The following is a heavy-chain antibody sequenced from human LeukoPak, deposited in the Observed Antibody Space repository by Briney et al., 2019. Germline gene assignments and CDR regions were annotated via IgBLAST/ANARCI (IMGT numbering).Heavy chain of an antibody. CDR2: LHHDDSHV. Sequence: RGESLKISCKGSGYSFTSYWIGWVRQMPGKGLEWMGVLHHDDSHVAYSPSFQGQVTIAADTSVSTAYLQWNTLLASDSAVYFCARVRYLANHDSSAPFDLWGQGTLVTVSS. CDR3: ARVRYLANHDSSAPFDL. V-gene: IGHV5-51*01. CDR1: GYSFTSYW. J-gene: IGHJ4*02. D-gene: IGHD3-22*01.